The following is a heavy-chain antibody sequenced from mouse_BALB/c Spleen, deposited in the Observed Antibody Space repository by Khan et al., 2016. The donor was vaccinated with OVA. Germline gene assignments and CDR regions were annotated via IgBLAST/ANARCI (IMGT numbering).Heavy chain of an antibody. CDR3: ARGDYDYAWFTY. CDR2: ISNSGST. D-gene: IGHD2-4*01. V-gene: IGHV3-2*02. Sequence: EVQLQESGPGLVKPSQSLSLTCTVTGYSITSDYAWNWIRQFPGNKLEWMGYISNSGSTTYNPSLKSRISITRDTSKNQFFLQLKSVTTEDTAKYYWARGDYDYAWFTYWGQGTLVTVSA. CDR1: GYSITSDYA. J-gene: IGHJ3*01.